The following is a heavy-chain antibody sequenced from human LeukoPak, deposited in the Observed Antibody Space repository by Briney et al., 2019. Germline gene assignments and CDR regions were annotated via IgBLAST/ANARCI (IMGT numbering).Heavy chain of an antibody. V-gene: IGHV4-31*02. J-gene: IGHJ6*02. CDR3: ASCDYLNYYYGMDV. CDR1: GFTFSSYS. D-gene: IGHD4-17*01. Sequence: LRLSCAASGFTFSSYSMNWVRQHPGKGLEWIGYIYYSGSTYYNPSLKSRVTISVDTSKNQFSLKLSSVTAADTAVYYCASCDYLNYYYGMDVWGQGTTVTVS. CDR2: IYYSGST.